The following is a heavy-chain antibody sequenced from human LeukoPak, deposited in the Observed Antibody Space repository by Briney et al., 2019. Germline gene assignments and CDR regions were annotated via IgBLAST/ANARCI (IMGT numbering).Heavy chain of an antibody. J-gene: IGHJ6*04. V-gene: IGHV3-13*01. CDR2: IGTAGDT. CDR3: AELGITMIGGV. CDR1: GFTFSSYG. D-gene: IGHD3-10*02. Sequence: GGSLRLSCAASGFTFSSYGMSWVRQAPGKGLEWVSAIGTAGDTYYPGSVKGRFTISRENAKNSLYLQMNSLRAGDTAVYYCAELGITMIGGVWGKGTTVTISS.